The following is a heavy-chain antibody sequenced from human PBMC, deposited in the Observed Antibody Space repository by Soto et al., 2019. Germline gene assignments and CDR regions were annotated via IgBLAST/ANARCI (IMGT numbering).Heavy chain of an antibody. V-gene: IGHV1-69*13. J-gene: IGHJ6*02. CDR3: ARARVYYYYGMDV. CDR2: IIPIFGTA. CDR1: RVAFSKFI. Sequence: GASVKVSCKASRVAFSKFIVTWVRQAPGLGLEWVGGIIPIFGTANYAQKFQGRVTITADESTSTSYMEVNNLRSEDTAVYYCARARVYYYYGMDVWGQGTTVTVSS.